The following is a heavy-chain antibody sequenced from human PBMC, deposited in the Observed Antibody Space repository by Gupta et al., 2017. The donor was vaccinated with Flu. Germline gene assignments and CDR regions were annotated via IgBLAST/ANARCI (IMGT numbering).Heavy chain of an antibody. CDR3: AKDLQQWLTLLVGMDV. D-gene: IGHD6-19*01. V-gene: IGHV3-9*01. Sequence: EVQLVESGGGLVQPGRSLRLSCAASGFTFDDYAMHWVRQAPGKGLEWGSGISWNSGSIGYADSVKGRFTISRDNAKNSLYLQMNSLRAENTALYYCAKDLQQWLTLLVGMDVWGQGTTVTVSS. CDR2: ISWNSGSI. CDR1: GFTFDDYA. J-gene: IGHJ6*02.